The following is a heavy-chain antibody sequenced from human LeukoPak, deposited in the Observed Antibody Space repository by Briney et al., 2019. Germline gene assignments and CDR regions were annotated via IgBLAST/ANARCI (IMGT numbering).Heavy chain of an antibody. D-gene: IGHD6-6*01. CDR3: ARGIAARRFDY. CDR1: GYTFTGYY. V-gene: IGHV1-2*02. J-gene: IGHJ4*02. CDR2: INPNRGGT. Sequence: ASVKVSCKASGYTFTGYYMHWVRQAPGQGLEWMGWINPNRGGTNYAQKFQGRVTMTRDTSISTAYMELSRLRSDDTAVYYCARGIAARRFDYWGQGTLVTVSS.